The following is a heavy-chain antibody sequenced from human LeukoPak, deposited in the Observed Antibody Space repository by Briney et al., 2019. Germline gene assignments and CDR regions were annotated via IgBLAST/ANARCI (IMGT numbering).Heavy chain of an antibody. J-gene: IGHJ6*03. Sequence: SETLSLTCAVYGGSFSGYYWSWIRQPPGKGLGWIGEINHSGSTNYNPSLKSRVTISVDTSKNQFSLKLSSVTAADTAVYYCARDIVVVPAAYSLSYYYYYMDVWRKETTVTVSS. CDR2: INHSGST. CDR3: ARDIVVVPAAYSLSYYYYYMDV. CDR1: GGSFSGYY. V-gene: IGHV4-34*01. D-gene: IGHD2-2*01.